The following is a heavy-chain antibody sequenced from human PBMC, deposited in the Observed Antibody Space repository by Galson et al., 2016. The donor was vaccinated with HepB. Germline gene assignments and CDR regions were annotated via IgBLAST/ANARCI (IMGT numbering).Heavy chain of an antibody. J-gene: IGHJ4*02. CDR1: GFTFRNHQ. Sequence: SLRLSCAVSGFTFRNHQMHWVRQVPGEGLVWVSRIEGDGTRPIYADSVKGRFTISRDNAENTLYLQMNSLRAEDTAVYYCARDLSGPDFWGQGTLVTVSS. CDR2: IEGDGTRP. V-gene: IGHV3-74*01. CDR3: ARDLSGPDF.